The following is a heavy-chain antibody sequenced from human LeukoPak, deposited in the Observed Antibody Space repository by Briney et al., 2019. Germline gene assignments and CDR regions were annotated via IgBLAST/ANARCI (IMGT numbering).Heavy chain of an antibody. CDR2: ISGSGGGGST. J-gene: IGHJ4*02. CDR1: GFTFSIYA. CDR3: AKEEWLGKMNYFDY. V-gene: IGHV3-23*01. Sequence: GGSPRLSCAASGFTFSIYAMSWVRQAPGKGLEWVSSISGSGGGGSTYYADSVKGRFTISRDTSKNTLYLQMNSLRAEDTAVYYCAKEEWLGKMNYFDYWGQGTLVTVSS. D-gene: IGHD6-19*01.